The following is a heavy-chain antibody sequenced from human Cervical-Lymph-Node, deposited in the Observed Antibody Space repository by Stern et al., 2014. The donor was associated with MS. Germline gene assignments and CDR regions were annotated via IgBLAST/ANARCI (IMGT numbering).Heavy chain of an antibody. CDR1: GFTFSRYW. V-gene: IGHV3-7*01. Sequence: EVQLVESGGVFVQPGGSLKLSWAASGFTFSRYWMTWVRQAPGKGLEWVANLKEDGSEQYYVDSVKGRFTMSRDNAKNSLYLQMNSLRAEDTAVYYCARRVLVAMGGYPKTLDVWGRGTTVTVSS. CDR3: ARRVLVAMGGYPKTLDV. D-gene: IGHD2-2*01. CDR2: LKEDGSEQ. J-gene: IGHJ6*02.